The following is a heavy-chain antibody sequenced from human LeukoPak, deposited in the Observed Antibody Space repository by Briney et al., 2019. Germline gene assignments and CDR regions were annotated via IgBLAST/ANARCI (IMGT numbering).Heavy chain of an antibody. CDR2: IWYDGSHK. CDR3: ARGQYSPDY. V-gene: IGHV3-33*01. CDR1: GFTLSSYG. D-gene: IGHD2-15*01. Sequence: GGSLRLSCAASGFTLSSYGMHWVRQAPGKGLEWVALIWYDGSHKYYTDSVKGRFTISRDNSENTLYLQMNSLRAEDTGVYYCARGQYSPDYWGQGTLVTVSS. J-gene: IGHJ4*02.